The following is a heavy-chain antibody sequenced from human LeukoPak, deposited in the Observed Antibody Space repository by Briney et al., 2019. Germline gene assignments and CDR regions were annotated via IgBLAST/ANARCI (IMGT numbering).Heavy chain of an antibody. Sequence: GGSLRLSCAASGFTFSNYWMNWVRQAPGKGLEWVANTKQDGSEKYYVDSVKGRFTISRDNAKNSLYLQMNSLRAEDTAVYYCARGERGASSWDDAFDIWGQGTMVTVSS. CDR1: GFTFSNYW. V-gene: IGHV3-7*01. CDR3: ARGERGASSWDDAFDI. J-gene: IGHJ3*02. CDR2: TKQDGSEK. D-gene: IGHD6-13*01.